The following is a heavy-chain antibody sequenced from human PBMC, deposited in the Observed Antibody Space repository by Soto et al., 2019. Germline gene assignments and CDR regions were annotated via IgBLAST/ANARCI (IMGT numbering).Heavy chain of an antibody. V-gene: IGHV3-23*01. CDR2: ISGSGGST. D-gene: IGHD5-12*01. J-gene: IGHJ4*02. CDR1: GFTFISYA. Sequence: PGGSLRLSCSASGFTFISYAMSWVRQAPGKVLEWVSAISGSGGSTYYADSVKGLFTISRDNSKNTLYLQMNSLRAEDTAVYYCAKDHIVARIMDYFDYWGQGTLVTVSS. CDR3: AKDHIVARIMDYFDY.